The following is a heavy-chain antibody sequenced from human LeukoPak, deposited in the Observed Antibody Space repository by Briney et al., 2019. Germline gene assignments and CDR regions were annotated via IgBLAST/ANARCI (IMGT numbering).Heavy chain of an antibody. CDR1: GFTFSNYW. CDR3: AKDHFLVGYSSSWYGDDAFDI. D-gene: IGHD6-13*01. Sequence: QAGGSLRLSCAASGFTFSNYWMTWVRQAPGKGLEWVAHINQDGSKEYYMDSVKARFTISRDNAKNSLSLQMNSLRAEDTAVYYCAKDHFLVGYSSSWYGDDAFDIWGQGTMVTVSS. CDR2: INQDGSKE. V-gene: IGHV3-7*01. J-gene: IGHJ3*02.